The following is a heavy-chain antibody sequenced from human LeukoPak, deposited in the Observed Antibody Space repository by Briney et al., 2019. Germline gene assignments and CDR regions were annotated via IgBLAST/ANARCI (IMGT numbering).Heavy chain of an antibody. D-gene: IGHD3-3*01. CDR3: AREGEGQRGHYDFWSGYPNYYFDY. CDR1: GGSISSYY. J-gene: IGHJ4*02. CDR2: IYTSGST. V-gene: IGHV4-4*07. Sequence: SETLSLTCTVSGGSISSYYWSWIRQPAGKGLEWIGRIYTSGSTNYNPSLKSRVTMSVDTSKNQFSLKLSSVTAADTAVYCCAREGEGQRGHYDFWSGYPNYYFDYWGQGTLVTVSS.